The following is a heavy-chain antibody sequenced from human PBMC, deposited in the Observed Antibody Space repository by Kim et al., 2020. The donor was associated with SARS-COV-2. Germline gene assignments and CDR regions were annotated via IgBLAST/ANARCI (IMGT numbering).Heavy chain of an antibody. CDR1: GGTFSSYA. Sequence: SVKVSCKASGGTFSSYAISWVRQAPGQGLEWMGGIIPIFGTANYAQKFQGRVTITADESTSTAYMELSSLRSEDTAVYYCASGQADVSHRIAVPWFDPWGQGTLVTVSS. CDR3: ASGQADVSHRIAVPWFDP. CDR2: IIPIFGTA. J-gene: IGHJ5*02. D-gene: IGHD6-19*01. V-gene: IGHV1-69*13.